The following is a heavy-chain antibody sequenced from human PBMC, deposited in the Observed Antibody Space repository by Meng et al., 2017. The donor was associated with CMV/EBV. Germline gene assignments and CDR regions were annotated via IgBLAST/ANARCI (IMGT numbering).Heavy chain of an antibody. Sequence: GGSLRLSCAASGLVLSRYSMNWVRQAPGKGLEWVSVIYSGGSTYYADSVKGRFTISRDNSKNTLYLQMNSLRAEDTAVYYCARSRTPRGKGAEMDVWGQGTTVTVSS. CDR2: IYSGGST. D-gene: IGHD1-26*01. CDR1: GLVLSRYS. CDR3: ARSRTPRGKGAEMDV. V-gene: IGHV3-53*01. J-gene: IGHJ6*02.